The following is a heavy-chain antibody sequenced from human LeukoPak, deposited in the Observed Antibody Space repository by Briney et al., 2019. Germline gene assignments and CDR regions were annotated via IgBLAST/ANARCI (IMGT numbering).Heavy chain of an antibody. CDR2: IYTSGST. CDR3: ATAGSSPVDY. D-gene: IGHD6-13*01. V-gene: IGHV4-61*02. J-gene: IGHJ4*02. CDR1: GGSISSGSYY. Sequence: SETLSLTCTVSGGSISSGSYYWSWIRQPAGKGLEWIGRIYTSGSTNYNPSLKSRVTISVDTSKNQFSLKLSSVTAADTAVYYCATAGSSPVDYWGQGTLVTVSS.